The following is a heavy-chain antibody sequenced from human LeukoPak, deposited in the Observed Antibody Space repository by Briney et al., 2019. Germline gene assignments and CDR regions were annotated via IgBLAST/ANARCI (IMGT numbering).Heavy chain of an antibody. J-gene: IGHJ3*02. CDR3: TTDSPGVVGATNAFDI. CDR2: IKSKTDGGTT. Sequence: GGSLRLSCAASGFTFSSYAMSWVRQAPGKGLEWIGRIKSKTDGGTTDYAAPVKGRFTLSRDDSKNTLFLQMDSLRTEDTALYYCTTDSPGVVGATNAFDIWGQGTMLTVSS. V-gene: IGHV3-15*01. CDR1: GFTFSSYA. D-gene: IGHD1-26*01.